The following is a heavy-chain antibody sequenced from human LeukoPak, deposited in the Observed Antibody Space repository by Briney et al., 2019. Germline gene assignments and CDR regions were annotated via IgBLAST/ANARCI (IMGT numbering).Heavy chain of an antibody. D-gene: IGHD6-19*01. J-gene: IGHJ4*02. CDR2: IWYDGSNK. CDR1: GFIFSSYG. Sequence: GGSLRLSCAASGFIFSSYGMHWVRQAPGKGLEWVAVIWYDGSNKYYADSVKGRFTISRDNSKNTLYLQMNSLRAEDTAVYYCAKSYSSGWYGPDYWGQGTLVTVSS. CDR3: AKSYSSGWYGPDY. V-gene: IGHV3-33*06.